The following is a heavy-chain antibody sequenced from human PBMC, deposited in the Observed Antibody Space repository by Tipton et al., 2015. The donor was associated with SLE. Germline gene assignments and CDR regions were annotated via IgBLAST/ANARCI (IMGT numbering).Heavy chain of an antibody. V-gene: IGHV4-4*07. CDR1: GGPIGSFY. CDR2: IYNSGYT. J-gene: IGHJ4*02. D-gene: IGHD3-22*01. Sequence: TLSLTCSVFGGPIGSFYWSWIRQPAGQGLEWIGRIYNSGYTNYNPSLKSRVTMSVDMSKNQFSLKLTSVTAADTAVYFCARQPYYESPFDYWGQGTLVTVSS. CDR3: ARQPYYESPFDY.